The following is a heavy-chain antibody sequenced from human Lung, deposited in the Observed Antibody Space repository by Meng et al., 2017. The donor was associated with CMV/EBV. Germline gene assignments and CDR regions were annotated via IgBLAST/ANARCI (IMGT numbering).Heavy chain of an antibody. CDR3: AKDSTYSA. CDR2: IYAGGRSA. Sequence: LRLSCAASGLTFNNYAMNWVRQAPGKGLEWVAVIYAGGRSAYYADSVKGRFTIFRDSSKNTVYLEMNSLRAEDTALYYCAKDSTYSAWGQGTLVTVSS. V-gene: IGHV3-23*03. J-gene: IGHJ5*02. CDR1: GLTFNNYA. D-gene: IGHD6-13*01.